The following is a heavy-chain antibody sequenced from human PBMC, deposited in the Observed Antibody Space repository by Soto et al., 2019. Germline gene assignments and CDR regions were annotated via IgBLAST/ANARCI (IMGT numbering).Heavy chain of an antibody. Sequence: QVQLVESGGGLVKPGGSPRLSCAAFGFTFSDYYMSWIRQAPGKGLEWISYINSSSSYTNYADSVKGRFTISRDNAKNSLYLQMNSLRAEDTAVYYCARIIAAAGGRRYFDLWGRGSLVTVSS. V-gene: IGHV3-11*05. CDR1: GFTFSDYY. CDR3: ARIIAAAGGRRYFDL. D-gene: IGHD6-13*01. J-gene: IGHJ2*01. CDR2: INSSSSYT.